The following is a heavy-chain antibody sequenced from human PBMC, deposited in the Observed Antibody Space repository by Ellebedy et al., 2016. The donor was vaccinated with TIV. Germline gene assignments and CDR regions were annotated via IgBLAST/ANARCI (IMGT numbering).Heavy chain of an antibody. CDR2: IWYDGSNK. CDR1: GFTFSSYG. D-gene: IGHD3-10*01. Sequence: GESLKISXAAFGFTFSSYGMHWVRQAPGKGLEWVAVIWYDGSNKYYADSVKGRFTISRDNSKNTLYLQMNSLRAEDTAVYYCAREPMVRGVIRRGYAMDVWGQGTTVTVSS. V-gene: IGHV3-33*01. J-gene: IGHJ6*02. CDR3: AREPMVRGVIRRGYAMDV.